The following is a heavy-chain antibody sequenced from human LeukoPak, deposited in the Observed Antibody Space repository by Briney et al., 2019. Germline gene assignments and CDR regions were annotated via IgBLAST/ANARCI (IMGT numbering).Heavy chain of an antibody. CDR2: IDYSGTT. D-gene: IGHD3-10*01. CDR1: GGSISDSSYH. CDR3: AREVASSVHY. J-gene: IGHJ4*02. V-gene: IGHV4-39*01. Sequence: SETLSLTCTVSGGSISDSSYHWGWIRQPQGKGLEWIGSIDYSGTTYYRPSLKSRVTISVDTSKNQFSLKLTSVTAADTAVYYCAREVASSVHYWGQGTLVTVSS.